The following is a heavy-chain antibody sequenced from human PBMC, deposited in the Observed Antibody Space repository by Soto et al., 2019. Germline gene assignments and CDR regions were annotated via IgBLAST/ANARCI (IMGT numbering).Heavy chain of an antibody. CDR3: AKDKGWRSAFDI. J-gene: IGHJ3*02. Sequence: EVRLLESGGGLVQPGGSLRLSCAASGFTFSSYALTWVRQAPGKGLEWVSTISSSDGRTYYPDSVKGRFTISRDNSKSTLYLQMNSLRAEDTAVYFCAKDKGWRSAFDIWGQGTMVTVSS. CDR1: GFTFSSYA. CDR2: ISSSDGRT. D-gene: IGHD2-15*01. V-gene: IGHV3-23*01.